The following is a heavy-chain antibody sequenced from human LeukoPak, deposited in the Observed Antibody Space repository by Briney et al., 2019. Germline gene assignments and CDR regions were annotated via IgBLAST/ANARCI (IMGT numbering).Heavy chain of an antibody. Sequence: SETLSLTCTVSGVSISSSNNFWGWIRQPPGKGLEWIGSVHYSGTTYYIPSLKSRVTISVDTSKNQFYLKLSSVTAADTAVYYCARHEEEDGYNAKTFGYWGQGTLVTVSS. V-gene: IGHV4-39*01. CDR2: VHYSGTT. CDR3: ARHEEEDGYNAKTFGY. CDR1: GVSISSSNNF. J-gene: IGHJ4*02. D-gene: IGHD5-24*01.